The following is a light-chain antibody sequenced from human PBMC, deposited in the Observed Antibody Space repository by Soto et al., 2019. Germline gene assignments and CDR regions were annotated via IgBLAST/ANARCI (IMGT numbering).Light chain of an antibody. V-gene: IGLV2-14*03. J-gene: IGLJ2*01. CDR3: TSYSITSALEV. Sequence: QSALTQPASVSGSPGQSITISCTGTKDDIGDYNLISWYQQHPGKAPKLIIFDVSDRPTGVSDRFSASKSGNTASLTISGLQAEDEGDYYCTSYSITSALEVFGGGTKLTVL. CDR2: DVS. CDR1: KDDIGDYNL.